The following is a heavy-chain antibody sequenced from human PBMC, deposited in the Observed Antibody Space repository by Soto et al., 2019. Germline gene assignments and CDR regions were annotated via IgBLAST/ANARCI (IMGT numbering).Heavy chain of an antibody. J-gene: IGHJ4*02. D-gene: IGHD3-3*01. Sequence: PGGSLRLSCAASGFTFSSYAMSWVRQAPGKGLEWVSAISGSGGSTYYADSVKGRFTISRDNSKNTLYLQMNSLRAEDTAVYYCAKALSIDFWSGWSYFDYWGQGTLVTVSS. V-gene: IGHV3-23*01. CDR2: ISGSGGST. CDR3: AKALSIDFWSGWSYFDY. CDR1: GFTFSSYA.